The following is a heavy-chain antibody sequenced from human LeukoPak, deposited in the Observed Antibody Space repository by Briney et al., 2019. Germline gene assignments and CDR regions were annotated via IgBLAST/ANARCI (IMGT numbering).Heavy chain of an antibody. Sequence: GGSLRLSCAASGFTFTDSAMHWVRQATGKGLEWVSAIGTAGDTYYPGSVKGRFTISRENAKNSLYLQMNSLRAGDTAVYYCARDRYNYGMDVWGQGTTVTVSS. CDR3: ARDRYNYGMDV. D-gene: IGHD1-14*01. V-gene: IGHV3-13*01. J-gene: IGHJ6*02. CDR1: GFTFTDSA. CDR2: IGTAGDT.